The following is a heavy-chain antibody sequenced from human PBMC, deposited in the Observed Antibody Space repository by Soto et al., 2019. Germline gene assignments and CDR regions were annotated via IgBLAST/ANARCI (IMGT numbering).Heavy chain of an antibody. V-gene: IGHV1-18*01. CDR2: ISGYNGNT. D-gene: IGHD4-17*01. CDR1: GYTFTTYG. Sequence: ASVKVSCKASGYTFTTYGIDLVRQAPGQGLEWMGWISGYNGNTNYAQKLQGRVTMTSDTSTNTAYMELRSLRSDDTAVYYCAREYGNYGPDYWGQGTLVTSPQ. CDR3: AREYGNYGPDY. J-gene: IGHJ4*02.